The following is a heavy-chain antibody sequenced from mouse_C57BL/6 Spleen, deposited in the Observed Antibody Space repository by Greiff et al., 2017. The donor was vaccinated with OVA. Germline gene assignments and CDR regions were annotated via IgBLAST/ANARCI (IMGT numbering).Heavy chain of an antibody. J-gene: IGHJ3*01. CDR1: GFTFSNYW. V-gene: IGHV6-3*01. D-gene: IGHD2-14*01. Sequence: DVQLVESGGGLVQPGGSMKLSCVASGFTFSNYWMNWVRQSPEKGLEWVAQIRLKSDNYATHYAESVKGRFTISRDDSKSSVYLQMNNLRAEDTGIYYCTGGVRPWFAYWGQGTLVTVSA. CDR3: TGGVRPWFAY. CDR2: IRLKSDNYAT.